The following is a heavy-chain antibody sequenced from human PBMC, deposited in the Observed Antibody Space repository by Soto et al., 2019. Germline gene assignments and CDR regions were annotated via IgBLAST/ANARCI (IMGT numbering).Heavy chain of an antibody. CDR2: ISNGGATV. CDR3: ARVFLGVGDAFDI. J-gene: IGHJ3*02. V-gene: IGHV3-11*01. D-gene: IGHD2-8*01. CDR1: GFTFSDYY. Sequence: QVQLVESGGGLVKPGGSLRLSCAASGFTFSDYYMVWVRQAPGKGLEWISYISNGGATVYYADSVKGRFTISRDNGKNSMFLQMNSLTADDTAVYYCARVFLGVGDAFDIWGRGTTVTVSS.